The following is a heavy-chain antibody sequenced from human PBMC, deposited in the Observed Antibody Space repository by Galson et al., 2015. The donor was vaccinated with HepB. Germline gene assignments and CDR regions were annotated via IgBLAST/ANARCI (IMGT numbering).Heavy chain of an antibody. CDR3: ARTPKAIAAAGKGGPIDY. Sequence: SLRLSCAASGFTLSSYAIHWVRQAPGKGLEWVTVISYDGRNQNYADSVMGRFTISRDNSKDTVYLQMNSLRAEDTAVYYCARTPKAIAAAGKGGPIDYWGQGTLVTVSS. J-gene: IGHJ4*02. CDR2: ISYDGRNQ. CDR1: GFTLSSYA. D-gene: IGHD6-13*01. V-gene: IGHV3-30*03.